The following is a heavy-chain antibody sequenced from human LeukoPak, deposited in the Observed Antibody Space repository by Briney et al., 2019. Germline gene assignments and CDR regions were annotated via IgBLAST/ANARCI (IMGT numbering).Heavy chain of an antibody. CDR2: IYYSGST. J-gene: IGHJ4*02. CDR3: ARVPIDFWIGHVDY. Sequence: SETLSLTCTVSGGSVSSGSYCWSWIRQPPGKGLEWIGYIYYSGSTNYNPSLKSRVTISVDTSKNQFSLKLSSVTAADTAVYYCARVPIDFWIGHVDYWGQGTLVTVSS. V-gene: IGHV4-61*01. CDR1: GGSVSSGSYC. D-gene: IGHD3-3*01.